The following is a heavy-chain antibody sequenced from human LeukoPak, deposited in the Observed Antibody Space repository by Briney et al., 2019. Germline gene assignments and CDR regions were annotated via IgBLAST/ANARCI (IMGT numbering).Heavy chain of an antibody. Sequence: ETLSLTCAVSGGSISSSNWWSWVRQAPGKGLEWVSVIYSGGSTYYADSVKGRFTISRDNSKNTLYLQMNSLRAEDTAVYYCARDGLPVAVAGPLYGMDVWGQGTTVTVSS. CDR1: GGSISSSNW. D-gene: IGHD6-19*01. J-gene: IGHJ6*02. V-gene: IGHV3-53*01. CDR2: IYSGGST. CDR3: ARDGLPVAVAGPLYGMDV.